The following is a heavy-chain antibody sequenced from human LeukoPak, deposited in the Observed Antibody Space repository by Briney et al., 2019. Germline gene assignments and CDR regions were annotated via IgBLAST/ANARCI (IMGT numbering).Heavy chain of an antibody. CDR1: GFTFDDYS. D-gene: IGHD2-15*01. CDR3: AKAHVVYYYMEV. Sequence: WGTLRLSCTASGFTFDDYSMHWVRQTPGKGLEWVSLISWDGGSTSYADSVKGRFTISRDSSKTSLYLQMNSLRTEDTALYYCAKAHVVYYYMEVWGKGTTVTVPS. V-gene: IGHV3-43*01. J-gene: IGHJ6*03. CDR2: ISWDGGST.